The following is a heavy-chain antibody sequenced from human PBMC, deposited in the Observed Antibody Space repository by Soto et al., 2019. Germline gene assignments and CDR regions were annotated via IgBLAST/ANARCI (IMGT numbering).Heavy chain of an antibody. CDR1: GYPFTGPY. D-gene: IGHD4-4*01. CDR2: INPSSGGT. Sequence: GASVKVSCKASGYPFTGPYIYWVRQAPGQGLEWMGWINPSSGGTEFAEKFQGRVTVTRDTSIRTVFLELNSLTSDDTGVYFCARDFRTYSHGVEVWGKGTEVTVSS. V-gene: IGHV1-2*02. J-gene: IGHJ6*04. CDR3: ARDFRTYSHGVEV.